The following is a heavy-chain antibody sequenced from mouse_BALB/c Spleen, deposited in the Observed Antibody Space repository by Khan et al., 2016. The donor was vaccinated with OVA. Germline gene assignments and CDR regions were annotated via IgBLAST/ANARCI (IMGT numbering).Heavy chain of an antibody. D-gene: IGHD2-14*01. Sequence: QVQLKQSGPGLVQPTQSLSITCTASGFSLTTYGLHWVRQSPGKGLEWLGVIWSGGTTDYNAAFISRLSISTDNSTSQVFFKMNSLQADDTAIYYCARHSYRYDFTYWGQGTLVTVSA. CDR2: IWSGGTT. J-gene: IGHJ3*01. CDR1: GFSLTTYG. CDR3: ARHSYRYDFTY. V-gene: IGHV2-4-1*01.